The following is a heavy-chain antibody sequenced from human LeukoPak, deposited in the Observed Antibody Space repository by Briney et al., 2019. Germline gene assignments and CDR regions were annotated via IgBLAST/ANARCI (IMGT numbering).Heavy chain of an antibody. CDR3: VSSYGGYVLDY. D-gene: IGHD5-12*01. Sequence: SETLSLTCTVSGGSISSYSWNWIRQSPGKGLEIGRVYHSGSINYNPSLKSRVTISVDTSKNQFSLNLSFVTAADTAVYYCVSSYGGYVLDYWGQGTLVIVSS. CDR2: VYHSGSI. V-gene: IGHV4-59*01. CDR1: GGSISSYS. J-gene: IGHJ4*02.